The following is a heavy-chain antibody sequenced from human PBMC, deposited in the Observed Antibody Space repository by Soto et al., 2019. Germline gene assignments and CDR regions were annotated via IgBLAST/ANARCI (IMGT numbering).Heavy chain of an antibody. CDR3: ARGITIFGVVYFDY. J-gene: IGHJ4*02. Sequence: SETLSLTCTVSGGFVSSGSYYWSWIRQPPGKGLEWIGYIYYSGSTNYNPSLKSRVTISIDTSKNQFSLKLSSVTAADTAVYYCARGITIFGVVYFDYWGQGTLVTVSS. CDR2: IYYSGST. V-gene: IGHV4-61*01. D-gene: IGHD3-3*01. CDR1: GGFVSSGSYY.